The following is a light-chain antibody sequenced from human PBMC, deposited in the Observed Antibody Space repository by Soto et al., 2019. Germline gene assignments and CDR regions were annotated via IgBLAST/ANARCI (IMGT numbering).Light chain of an antibody. CDR2: GAS. J-gene: IGKJ1*01. CDR3: QQYNNCPQT. CDR1: QSVSSN. Sequence: EIVMTQSPATLSVSPGERATLSCRASQSVSSNLAWYQQKPGQAPRLLIYGASTRATGIPTRFSGSGSGTSITLTISRLQSEGSAVYYCQQYNNCPQTFGQGTKVEIK. V-gene: IGKV3-15*01.